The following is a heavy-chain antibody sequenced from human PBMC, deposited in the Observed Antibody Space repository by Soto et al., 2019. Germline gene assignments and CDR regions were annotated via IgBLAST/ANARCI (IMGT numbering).Heavy chain of an antibody. CDR1: GYTFTSYG. J-gene: IGHJ6*02. D-gene: IGHD6-13*01. Sequence: ASVKVSCKASGYTFTSYGISWVRQAPGQGLEWMGWISAYNGNTNYAQKLQGRVTMTTDTSTSTAYMELRSLRSDDTAVYYCARGGGSSSTWPYYYYGMDVWGQGTTVTVYS. V-gene: IGHV1-18*01. CDR2: ISAYNGNT. CDR3: ARGGGSSSTWPYYYYGMDV.